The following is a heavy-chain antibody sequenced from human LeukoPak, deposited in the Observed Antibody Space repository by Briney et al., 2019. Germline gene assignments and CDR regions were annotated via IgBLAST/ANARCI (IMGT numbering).Heavy chain of an antibody. CDR2: IYYSGST. Sequence: PSETLSLTCTVSGGSTSSYYWSWIRQPPGKGLEWIGYIYYSGSTNYNPSLKSRVTISVDTSKNQFSLKLSSVTAADTAVYYCARDPWYYDSSGPWGQGTLVTVSS. CDR1: GGSTSSYY. V-gene: IGHV4-59*01. J-gene: IGHJ5*02. CDR3: ARDPWYYDSSGP. D-gene: IGHD3-22*01.